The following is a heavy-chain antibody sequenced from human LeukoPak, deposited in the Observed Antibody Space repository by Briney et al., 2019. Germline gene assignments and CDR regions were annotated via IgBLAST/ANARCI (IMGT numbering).Heavy chain of an antibody. CDR1: GASISGSGYY. CDR2: IYSSGST. Sequence: SETLSLTCAVSGASISGSGYYWGWIRQPPGKGLEWIVNIYSSGSTYYNASLQSRVTISIDTSKNQFSLRLSSVTAADTAMYYCARRATHNEILTGYSFTNYFDYWAQGTLVTVSS. J-gene: IGHJ4*02. V-gene: IGHV4-39*01. D-gene: IGHD3-9*01. CDR3: ARRATHNEILTGYSFTNYFDY.